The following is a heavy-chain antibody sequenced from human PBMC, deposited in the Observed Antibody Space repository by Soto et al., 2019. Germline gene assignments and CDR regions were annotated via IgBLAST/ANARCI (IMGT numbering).Heavy chain of an antibody. J-gene: IGHJ4*02. Sequence: QVQLVQSGAEVKEPGASVKVSCKASGYTFTTHAMHWVRQAPGQGLEWMGWINAGNGDTNYSQRFQGRVTITRDTSASTAYMELSSLRSEDTAVYYCARDHRYSSGWYGEFDYWGLGTLVTVSS. D-gene: IGHD6-19*01. CDR2: INAGNGDT. CDR3: ARDHRYSSGWYGEFDY. CDR1: GYTFTTHA. V-gene: IGHV1-3*01.